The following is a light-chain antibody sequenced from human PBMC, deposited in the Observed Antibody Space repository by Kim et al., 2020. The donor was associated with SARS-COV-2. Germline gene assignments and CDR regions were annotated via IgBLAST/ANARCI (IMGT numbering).Light chain of an antibody. J-gene: IGLJ1*01. Sequence: ITISCTGTSIDVGGYNYIAWYQQHPGKAPKLMIYEVSNRPSGVSNRFSGSKSGNTASLTISGLQAEDEADYYCSSYTSSSTLGVYVFGTGTKVTVL. CDR2: EVS. CDR3: SSYTSSSTLGVYV. CDR1: SIDVGGYNY. V-gene: IGLV2-14*01.